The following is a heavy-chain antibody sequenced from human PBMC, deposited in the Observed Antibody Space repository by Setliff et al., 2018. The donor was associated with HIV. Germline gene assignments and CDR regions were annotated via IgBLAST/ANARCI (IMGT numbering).Heavy chain of an antibody. CDR2: MYYSGST. D-gene: IGHD5-18*01. Sequence: PSETLSLTCTVSGGSISSSSYYWGWVRQPPGKGLEWIGSMYYSGSTYYTPSLKSRITISLDTSNNQFSLRMRSVTAADTAVYYCARVFVDTAVLRVLEYYFDSWGRGTLVTVSS. V-gene: IGHV4-39*07. CDR3: ARVFVDTAVLRVLEYYFDS. CDR1: GGSISSSSYY. J-gene: IGHJ4*02.